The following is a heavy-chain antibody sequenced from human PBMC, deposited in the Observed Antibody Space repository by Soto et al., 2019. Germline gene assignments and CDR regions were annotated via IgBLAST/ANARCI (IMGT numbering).Heavy chain of an antibody. CDR3: ARDSRAGAFDI. J-gene: IGHJ3*02. CDR2: IIPIFGTA. CDR1: GGTFSSYA. V-gene: IGHV1-69*13. Sequence: VASVKVSCKASGGTFSSYAISWVRQAPGQGLEWTGGIIPIFGTANYAQKFQGRVTITADESTSTAYMELSSLRSEDTAVYYCARDSRAGAFDIWGQGTMVTVSS.